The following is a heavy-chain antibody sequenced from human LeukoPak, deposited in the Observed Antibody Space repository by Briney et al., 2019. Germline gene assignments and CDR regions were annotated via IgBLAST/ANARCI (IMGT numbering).Heavy chain of an antibody. Sequence: KASETLSLTCTVSGGSISSSSYYWGWIRQPPGKGLEWIGSIYYSGSTYYNPSLKSRVTISVDTSKNQFSLKLSSVTAADTAAYYCARAKHSPNYFYGMDVWGQGTTVTVSS. V-gene: IGHV4-39*01. CDR3: ARAKHSPNYFYGMDV. J-gene: IGHJ6*02. D-gene: IGHD2-21*01. CDR1: GGSISSSSYY. CDR2: IYYSGST.